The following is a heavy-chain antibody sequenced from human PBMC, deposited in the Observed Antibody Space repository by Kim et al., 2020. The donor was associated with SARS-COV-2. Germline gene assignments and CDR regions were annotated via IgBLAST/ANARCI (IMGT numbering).Heavy chain of an antibody. CDR3: AREDSSSWYSGANTEYYYYYGMDV. CDR2: IIPILGIA. CDR1: GGTFSSYT. Sequence: SVKVSCKASGGTFSSYTISWVRQAPGQGLEWMGRIIPILGIANYAQKFQGRVTITADKSTSTAYMELSSLRSEDTAVYYCAREDSSSWYSGANTEYYYYYGMDVWGQGTTVTVSS. V-gene: IGHV1-69*04. D-gene: IGHD6-13*01. J-gene: IGHJ6*02.